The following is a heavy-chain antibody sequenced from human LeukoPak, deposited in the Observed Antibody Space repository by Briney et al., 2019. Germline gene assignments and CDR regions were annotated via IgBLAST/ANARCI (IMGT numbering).Heavy chain of an antibody. J-gene: IGHJ4*02. CDR3: STLCCGGDSAHY. Sequence: PGGSLRLSCAASGFTFTNAWISWVSQAPGKGVEWIGRIKSKADGGTTDYAASVKVRFTISIDDSKNTLYLRMHSLKPDDTAVYYCSTLCCGGDSAHYSGQGTLVTVSS. D-gene: IGHD2-21*02. CDR1: GFTFTNAW. CDR2: IKSKADGGTT. V-gene: IGHV3-15*01.